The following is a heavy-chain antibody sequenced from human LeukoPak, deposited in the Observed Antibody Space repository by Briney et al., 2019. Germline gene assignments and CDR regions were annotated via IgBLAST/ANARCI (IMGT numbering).Heavy chain of an antibody. CDR3: AKKGGWELLTLSYFDY. Sequence: GGSLRLSCAASGFTFSNYWMHWVRQAPGKGLVWVSRINSDGSTTSYADSVKGRFTISRDNSKNTLYLQMNSLRAEDTAVYYCAKKGGWELLTLSYFDYWGQGTLVTVSS. CDR1: GFTFSNYW. CDR2: INSDGSTT. V-gene: IGHV3-74*01. D-gene: IGHD1-26*01. J-gene: IGHJ4*02.